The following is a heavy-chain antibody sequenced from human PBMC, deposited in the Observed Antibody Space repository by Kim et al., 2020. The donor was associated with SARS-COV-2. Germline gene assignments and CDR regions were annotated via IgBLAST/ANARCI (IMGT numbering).Heavy chain of an antibody. Sequence: DCVKGRFNISRDNSRNTLYLQMKSLRAEETAVYYCAKVYTGFALDGMDVWGQGTTVTVSS. CDR3: AKVYTGFALDGMDV. J-gene: IGHJ6*02. D-gene: IGHD2-2*02. V-gene: IGHV3-23*01.